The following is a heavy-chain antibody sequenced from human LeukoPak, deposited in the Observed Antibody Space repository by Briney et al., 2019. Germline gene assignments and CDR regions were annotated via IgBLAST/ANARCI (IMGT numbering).Heavy chain of an antibody. CDR2: ISYDGSNK. Sequence: PGRSLRLSCAASGFTFSSYAMHWVRQAPGKGLEWVAVISYDGSNKYYADSVKGRFTISRDNSKNTLYLQMNSLRAEDTAVYYCARDFGSYYAAAAYYFDYWGQGTLVTVSS. CDR3: ARDFGSYYAAAAYYFDY. J-gene: IGHJ4*02. D-gene: IGHD1-26*01. CDR1: GFTFSSYA. V-gene: IGHV3-30-3*01.